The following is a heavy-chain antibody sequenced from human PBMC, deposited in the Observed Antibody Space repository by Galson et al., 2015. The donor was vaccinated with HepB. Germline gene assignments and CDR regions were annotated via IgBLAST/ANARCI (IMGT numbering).Heavy chain of an antibody. CDR3: ARVEGYGSGSYYNFWFDP. V-gene: IGHV4-39*07. CDR2: IHYGGST. Sequence: ETLSLTCIVSGGSISSSNYYWGWIRQSPGKGLEWVGSIHYGGSTSYNPSLKSRVTISVGKSKNQFSLKLKSVTAADTAVYYCARVEGYGSGSYYNFWFDPWGQGTLVTVSS. D-gene: IGHD3-10*01. J-gene: IGHJ5*02. CDR1: GGSISSSNYY.